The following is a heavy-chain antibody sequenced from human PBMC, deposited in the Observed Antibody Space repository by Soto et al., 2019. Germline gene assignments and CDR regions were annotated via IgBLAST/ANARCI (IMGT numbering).Heavy chain of an antibody. CDR3: AKDSYYDTPGWFDP. CDR1: GFTFRDHA. D-gene: IGHD1-26*01. Sequence: EAQLLASGGGLVQPGGSLRLSCVGSGFTFRDHAMRWVRQAPGRGLEWVSAISANGGSIQHADSVKGRFSVSRDNAKNTVYLQMDNLRTEDSAVYYCAKDSYYDTPGWFDPWGQGSRVIVSS. CDR2: ISANGGSI. V-gene: IGHV3-23*01. J-gene: IGHJ5*02.